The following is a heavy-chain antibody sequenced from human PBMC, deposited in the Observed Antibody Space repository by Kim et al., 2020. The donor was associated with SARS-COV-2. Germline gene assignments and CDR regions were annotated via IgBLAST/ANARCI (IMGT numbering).Heavy chain of an antibody. Sequence: ASVKVSCKTSGYTFTTHQIHWVRQAPGQGLEWMGGIDSSVDRTNYPRKFQGRVTMTRDMSTTTVSMDLRSLSFEDTAVYYCVRELGGGTFDYLGQGTLVTVSS. V-gene: IGHV1-46*01. CDR2: IDSSVDRT. CDR3: VRELGGGTFDY. D-gene: IGHD2-15*01. J-gene: IGHJ4*02. CDR1: GYTFTTHQ.